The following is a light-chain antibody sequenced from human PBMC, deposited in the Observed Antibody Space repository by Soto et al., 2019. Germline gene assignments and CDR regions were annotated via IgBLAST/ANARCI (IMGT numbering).Light chain of an antibody. V-gene: IGKV3-20*01. J-gene: IGKJ4*01. Sequence: VLTQSPGTLSLSPGESATLSCRASQIVRSTYLAWYQQKPGQAPRLLIYDASSRATDIPDRFSGSGSGTEFTLTISGLEPEDFAVYYCHQLNSYPLTFGGGTKVEIK. CDR2: DAS. CDR3: HQLNSYPLT. CDR1: QIVRSTY.